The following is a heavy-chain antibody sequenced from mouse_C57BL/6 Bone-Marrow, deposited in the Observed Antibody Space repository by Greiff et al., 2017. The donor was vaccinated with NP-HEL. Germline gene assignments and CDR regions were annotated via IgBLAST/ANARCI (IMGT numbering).Heavy chain of an antibody. CDR3: ARYDGYFWYFDV. CDR2: ISYSGST. CDR1: GYSITSDY. D-gene: IGHD2-3*01. V-gene: IGHV3-8*01. Sequence: VHVKQSGPGLAKPSQTLSLTCSVTGYSITSDYWNWIRKFPGNKLEYMGYISYSGSTYYNPSLKSRISITRDTSKNQYYLQLNSVTTEDTATYYCARYDGYFWYFDVWGTGTTVTVSS. J-gene: IGHJ1*03.